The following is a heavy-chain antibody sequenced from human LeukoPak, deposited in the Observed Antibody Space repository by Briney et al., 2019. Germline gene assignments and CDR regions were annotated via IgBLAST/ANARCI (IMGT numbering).Heavy chain of an antibody. CDR3: ASTHYGIAAADNPDY. D-gene: IGHD6-13*01. J-gene: IGHJ4*02. Sequence: SETLSLTCTVSGGSISSYYWSWIRQPAGKGLEWIGRIYTSGSTNYNPSLKSRVTMSVDTSKNQFSLKLSSVTAADTAVYYCASTHYGIAAADNPDYWGQGTLVTVSS. CDR1: GGSISSYY. CDR2: IYTSGST. V-gene: IGHV4-4*07.